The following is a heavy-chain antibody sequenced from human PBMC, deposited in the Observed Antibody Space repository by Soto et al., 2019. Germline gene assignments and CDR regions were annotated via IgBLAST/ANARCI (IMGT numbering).Heavy chain of an antibody. D-gene: IGHD2-2*01. CDR3: ARFYTTKVVPAAIYYYYGMDV. CDR2: ISSSGSTI. Sequence: QVQLVESGGGLVKPGGSLRLSCAASGFTFSDYYMSWIRQAPGKGLEWVSYISSSGSTIYYADSVKGRFTISRDNAKNSLYLQMNSLRAEDTAVYYCARFYTTKVVPAAIYYYYGMDVWGQGTTVTVSS. V-gene: IGHV3-11*04. CDR1: GFTFSDYY. J-gene: IGHJ6*02.